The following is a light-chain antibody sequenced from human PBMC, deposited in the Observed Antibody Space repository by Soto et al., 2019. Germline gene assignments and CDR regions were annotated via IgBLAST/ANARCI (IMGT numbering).Light chain of an antibody. CDR3: VSFTTSRIWL. J-gene: IGLJ3*02. CDR2: GVT. CDR1: SSDFGDDKY. V-gene: IGLV2-14*01. Sequence: QSALSQPASVSGSPGQSITMSCTGSSSDFGDDKYVSWYQQHPGKGPNLLLYGVTNRPSGVSNRFSGSKSGNTASLTISGLQVEDEADYFCVSFTTSRIWLFGGGTQLTVL.